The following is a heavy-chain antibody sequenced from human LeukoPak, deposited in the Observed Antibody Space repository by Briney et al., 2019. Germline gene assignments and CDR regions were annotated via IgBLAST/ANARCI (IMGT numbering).Heavy chain of an antibody. CDR1: GFTFRRSW. V-gene: IGHV3-7*01. Sequence: GGSLRLSCTASGFTFRRSWMAWIRQAPGKGLEWVANIEPDARGKYYVDIVKGRFTVSTDNTKNTPSLQMHSLRIEETTVYYCARVEIRADFDFWGQGVLVTVSS. CDR2: IEPDARGK. CDR3: ARVEIRADFDF. J-gene: IGHJ4*02.